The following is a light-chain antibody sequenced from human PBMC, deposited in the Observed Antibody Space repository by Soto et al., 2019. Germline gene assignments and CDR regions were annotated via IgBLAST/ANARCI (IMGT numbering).Light chain of an antibody. CDR1: QSINNL. J-gene: IGKJ1*01. Sequence: DIQMTQSPSTLSASVGDRVTITCRASQSINNLLAWYQQKPGRAPKLLIYDTSTLESGVPSRFSGSGSGTEFTLTISSLQTDDFATYYCQQYNSYSSWTFGQGTKVDIK. CDR2: DTS. CDR3: QQYNSYSSWT. V-gene: IGKV1-5*01.